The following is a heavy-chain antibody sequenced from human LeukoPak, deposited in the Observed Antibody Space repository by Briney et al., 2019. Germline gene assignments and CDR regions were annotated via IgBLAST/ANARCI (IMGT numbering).Heavy chain of an antibody. D-gene: IGHD6-25*01. CDR1: GYTFTRYD. V-gene: IGHV1-8*01. CDR3: ARGISFGYSSRYEY. CDR2: MNSNSGNT. Sequence: AAVKVSCKASGYTFTRYDMHWVRQATGQGLEGMGLMNSNSGNTGYAQKFQGRVTMTMNTSISTAYMELSSLRSEVTAGYYCARGISFGYSSRYEYWGQGPLVPVPS. J-gene: IGHJ4*02.